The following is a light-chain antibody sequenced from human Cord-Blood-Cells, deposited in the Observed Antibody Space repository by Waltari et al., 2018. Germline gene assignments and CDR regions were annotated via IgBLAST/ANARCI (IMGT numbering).Light chain of an antibody. Sequence: EIVLTQSPATLSLSPGERATLSCRASQSVSSYLAWYQQKPGQAPRLLIYDASNRATGIPARFSGRGSGTDFTLAISSLETEDFAVYYCQQRSTWPRLTFGGGTKVEIK. V-gene: IGKV3-11*01. CDR3: QQRSTWPRLT. J-gene: IGKJ4*01. CDR2: DAS. CDR1: QSVSSY.